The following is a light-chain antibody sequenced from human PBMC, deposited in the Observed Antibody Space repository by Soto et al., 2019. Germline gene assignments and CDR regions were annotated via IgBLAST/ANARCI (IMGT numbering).Light chain of an antibody. CDR3: SSYTNSGTPDVV. CDR1: SSDVGGYNY. Sequence: QSALTQPASVSGSPGQSITISCTGTSSDVGGYNYVSWYQQHPGKAPKLMIYEVSNRPSGVSNRFSGSKSGNTASLTISGLQAEDEDDYYCSSYTNSGTPDVVFGGGTKLTVL. V-gene: IGLV2-14*01. J-gene: IGLJ2*01. CDR2: EVS.